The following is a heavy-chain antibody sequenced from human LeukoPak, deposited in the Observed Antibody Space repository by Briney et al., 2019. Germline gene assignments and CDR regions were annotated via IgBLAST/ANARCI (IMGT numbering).Heavy chain of an antibody. Sequence: GDSLRLSCAASGFTFSSYTMDWVRQAPGKGLEWVSYISSSSGYIYYAESVKGRFTISRDNAVNSLHLQMNSLRAEDRALYYCARESLYSGSASSDLDYWGQGTLVTVSS. CDR2: ISSSSGYI. V-gene: IGHV3-21*01. CDR1: GFTFSSYT. CDR3: ARESLYSGSASSDLDY. D-gene: IGHD3-10*01. J-gene: IGHJ4*02.